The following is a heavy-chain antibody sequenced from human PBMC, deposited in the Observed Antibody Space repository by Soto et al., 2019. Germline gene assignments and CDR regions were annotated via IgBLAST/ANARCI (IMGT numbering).Heavy chain of an antibody. D-gene: IGHD1-26*01. CDR2: IYYSGST. CDR1: GGSISSGDYY. J-gene: IGHJ4*02. V-gene: IGHV4-30-4*01. CDR3: ARQEIKWEPAPGGFDY. Sequence: SETLSLTCTVSGGSISSGDYYWSRIRQPPKKGLEWIGYIYYSGSTYYNTSLKSRVTISVDTSKNQFSLKLSSVTAADTAVYYCARQEIKWEPAPGGFDYWGQGTLVTVSS.